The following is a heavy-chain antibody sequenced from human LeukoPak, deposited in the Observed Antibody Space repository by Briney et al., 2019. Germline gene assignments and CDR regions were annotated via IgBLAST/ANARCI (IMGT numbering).Heavy chain of an antibody. Sequence: QPGGSLRLSCAASGFTFSSYSMNWVRQAPGKGLEWVSYVSSSSRSIYYADSVKGRFAISRDNANNSLSLQMNSLRGEDTAVYYCVLGSPFDYWGQGTLVTVSS. CDR1: GFTFSSYS. CDR3: VLGSPFDY. V-gene: IGHV3-48*01. J-gene: IGHJ4*02. CDR2: VSSSSRSI. D-gene: IGHD3-10*01.